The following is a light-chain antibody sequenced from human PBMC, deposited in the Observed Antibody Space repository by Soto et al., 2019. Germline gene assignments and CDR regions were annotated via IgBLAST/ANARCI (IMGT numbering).Light chain of an antibody. Sequence: QSVLTQPPSVSAAPGQRVTIPCTGSTSNIGAGYDVHWYQQVPGTAPKLLIYANNNRPSGVPDRFSGSKSGTSATLAITGLQAEDETDYYCQSYDNSLIGWVFGGGTKHTVL. J-gene: IGLJ3*02. CDR2: ANN. CDR1: TSNIGAGYD. CDR3: QSYDNSLIGWV. V-gene: IGLV1-40*01.